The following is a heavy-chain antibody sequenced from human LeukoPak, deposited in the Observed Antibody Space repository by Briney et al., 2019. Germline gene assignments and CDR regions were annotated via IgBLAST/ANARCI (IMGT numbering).Heavy chain of an antibody. V-gene: IGHV4-34*01. Sequence: SETLSLTCTVSGGSISSYYWSWIRQPPGKGLEWIGEINHSGSTNYNPSLKSRVTISVDTSKNQFSLKLSSVTAADTAVYYCARGPSYWSYGGNYRYSPFDYWGQGTLVTVSS. J-gene: IGHJ4*02. CDR1: GGSISSYY. D-gene: IGHD4-23*01. CDR3: ARGPSYWSYGGNYRYSPFDY. CDR2: INHSGST.